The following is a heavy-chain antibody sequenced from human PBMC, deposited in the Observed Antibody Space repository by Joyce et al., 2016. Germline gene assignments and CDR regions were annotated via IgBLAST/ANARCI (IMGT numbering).Heavy chain of an antibody. CDR1: GGSISSTGHY. D-gene: IGHD1-1*01. CDR3: ARSTLIDAFDL. V-gene: IGHV4-39*01. CDR2: IYYSGST. J-gene: IGHJ3*01. Sequence: QLQLQESGPGLVKPSGTLSLICIVSGGSISSTGHYWGWIRQPPGKGLDGIGSIYYSGSTYYNPSLKRRLTISVDTSKNQFSLKLRSVTAADTAVYYCARSTLIDAFDLWGQGTMVTVSS.